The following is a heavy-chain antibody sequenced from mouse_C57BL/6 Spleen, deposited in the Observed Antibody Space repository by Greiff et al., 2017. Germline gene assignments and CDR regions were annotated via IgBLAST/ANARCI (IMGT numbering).Heavy chain of an antibody. CDR3: ARAVGSSFFFDY. V-gene: IGHV5-4*03. Sequence: EVMLVESGGGLVKPGGSLKLSCAASGFTFSSYAMSWVRQTPEKRLEWVATISDGGSYTYYPDNVKGRFTISRDNAKNNLYLQMSHLKSEDTAMYYCARAVGSSFFFDYWGQGTTLTVSS. CDR1: GFTFSSYA. CDR2: ISDGGSYT. D-gene: IGHD1-1*01. J-gene: IGHJ2*01.